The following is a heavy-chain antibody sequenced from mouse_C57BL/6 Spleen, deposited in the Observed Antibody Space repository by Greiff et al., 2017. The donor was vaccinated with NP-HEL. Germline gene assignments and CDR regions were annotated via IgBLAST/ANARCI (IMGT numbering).Heavy chain of an antibody. CDR3: ASYGYHWYFDV. J-gene: IGHJ1*03. D-gene: IGHD2-2*01. V-gene: IGHV1-82*01. CDR2: IYPGDGDT. Sequence: VQLQQSGPELVKPGASVKISCKASGYAFSSSWMNWVKQRPGKGLEWIGRIYPGDGDTNYNGKFKGKATLTADKSSSTAYMQLSSLTSEDSAVYFCASYGYHWYFDVWGTGTTVTVSS. CDR1: GYAFSSSW.